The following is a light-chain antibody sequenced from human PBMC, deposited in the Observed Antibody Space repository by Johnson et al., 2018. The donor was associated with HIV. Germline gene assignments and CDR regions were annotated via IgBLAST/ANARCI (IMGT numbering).Light chain of an antibody. Sequence: QSVLTQPPSVSAAPGREVTISCSGSSSNIGSNYVSWYQQLPGTAPKLLIYENNKRPPGIPDRFSGSKSGTSATLGLPGLQTGDEGGYYCGTWDSSLSACVFGTGTTVNGL. CDR1: SSNIGSNY. CDR2: ENN. V-gene: IGLV1-51*02. CDR3: GTWDSSLSACV. J-gene: IGLJ1*01.